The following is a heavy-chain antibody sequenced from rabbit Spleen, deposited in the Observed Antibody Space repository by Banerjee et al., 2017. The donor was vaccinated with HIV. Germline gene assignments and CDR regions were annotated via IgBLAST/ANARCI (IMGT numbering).Heavy chain of an antibody. Sequence: QEQLVESGGGLVQPEGSLTLTCTASGFSFSSSYWMCWVRQAPGKGPEWIASIGGSDTNTWYARWAKGRFTISKTSSTTVTLQMTSLTAADTATYFCARDTSTSFSTYGMDLWGQGTLVTVS. CDR1: GFSFSSSYW. D-gene: IGHD1-1*01. V-gene: IGHV1S45*01. CDR3: ARDTSTSFSTYGMDL. CDR2: IGGSDTNT. J-gene: IGHJ6*01.